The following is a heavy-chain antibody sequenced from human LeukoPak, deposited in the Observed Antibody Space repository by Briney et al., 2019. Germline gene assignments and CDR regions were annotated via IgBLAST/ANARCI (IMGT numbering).Heavy chain of an antibody. CDR1: GFTFSNYW. CDR2: IKHDGSSA. CDR3: AKDDSPRLLWFGELRSEGMDV. V-gene: IGHV3-74*01. Sequence: GESLRLSCATSGFTFSNYWMSWLRQAPGKGLVWVSRIKHDGSSATYADSVKGRFTISRDNSKNTLYLQMNSLRAEDTAVYYCAKDDSPRLLWFGELRSEGMDVWGQGTTVTVSS. D-gene: IGHD3-10*01. J-gene: IGHJ6*02.